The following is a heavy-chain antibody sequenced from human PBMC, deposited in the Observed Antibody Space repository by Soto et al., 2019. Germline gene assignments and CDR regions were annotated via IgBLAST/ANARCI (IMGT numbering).Heavy chain of an antibody. J-gene: IGHJ2*01. V-gene: IGHV4-59*01. CDR2: IYYSGST. CDR1: GGSISSYY. D-gene: IGHD3-10*02. CDR3: AVAYALGLNWYFDL. Sequence: SETLSLTCTVSGGSISSYYWSWIRQPPGKGLEWIGYIYYSGSTNYNPSLKSRVTISVDTSKNQFSLKLSSVTAADTAVYYCAVAYALGLNWYFDLWGRGTLVTVSS.